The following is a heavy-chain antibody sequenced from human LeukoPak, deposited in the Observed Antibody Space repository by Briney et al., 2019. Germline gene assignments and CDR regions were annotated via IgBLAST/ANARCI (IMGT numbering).Heavy chain of an antibody. CDR2: IYYSGST. D-gene: IGHD1-1*01. CDR3: ARGLVQLERHMDY. V-gene: IGHV4-31*03. J-gene: IGHJ4*02. CDR1: GGSISSGGYY. Sequence: SETLSLTCTVSGGSISSGGYYWSWIRQHPGQGLEWIGYIYYSGSTYYNPSLKSRVTISVDTSKNQFSLKLSSVTAADTAVYYCARGLVQLERHMDYWGQGTLVTVSS.